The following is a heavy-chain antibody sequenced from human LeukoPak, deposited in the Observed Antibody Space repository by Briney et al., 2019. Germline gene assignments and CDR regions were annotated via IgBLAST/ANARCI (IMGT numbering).Heavy chain of an antibody. CDR1: GYTFTGYY. CDR3: ARSRKTTDYYYYYYMDV. J-gene: IGHJ6*03. CDR2: INPNSGGT. V-gene: IGHV1-2*02. D-gene: IGHD1-1*01. Sequence: ASVKVSCKASGYTFTGYYMHWVRQAPGQGLEWMGWINPNSGGTNYAQKFQGRVTITRNTSISTAYMELSSLRSEDTAVYYCARSRKTTDYYYYYYMDVWGKGTTVTVSS.